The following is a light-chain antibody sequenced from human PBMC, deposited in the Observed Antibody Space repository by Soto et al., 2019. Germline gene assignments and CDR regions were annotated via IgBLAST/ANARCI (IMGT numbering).Light chain of an antibody. CDR3: SSYTSSSAYV. J-gene: IGLJ1*01. CDR2: EVS. Sequence: QSALTQPASVSGSPGQSITISCTGTSSDVGGYNYVSWYQQHPDKAPKLMIYEVSNRPSGVSTRFSGSKSGNTASLTISGLQAEDEADYYCSSYTSSSAYVFGTGTKVTVL. V-gene: IGLV2-14*01. CDR1: SSDVGGYNY.